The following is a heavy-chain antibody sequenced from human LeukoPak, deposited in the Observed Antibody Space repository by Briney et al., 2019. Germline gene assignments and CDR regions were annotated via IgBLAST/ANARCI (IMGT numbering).Heavy chain of an antibody. J-gene: IGHJ5*02. CDR1: GGSITNYY. CDR2: IYTRGST. Sequence: SETLSLTCTVSGGSITNYYWSWIRQPAGKGLEWIGRIYTRGSTNYNPSPKSRVTISVDTSKNQFSLKLTSVTAADTAVYYCAREGLNMVRGVIPKEAWGWFDPWGQGTLVTVSS. CDR3: AREGLNMVRGVIPKEAWGWFDP. D-gene: IGHD3-10*01. V-gene: IGHV4-4*07.